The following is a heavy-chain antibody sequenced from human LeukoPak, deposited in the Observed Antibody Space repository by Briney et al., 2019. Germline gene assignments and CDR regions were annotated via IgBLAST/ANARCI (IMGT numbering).Heavy chain of an antibody. Sequence: GGSLRLSCAASGFTFSSYWMYWVRQAPGKGLVWVSRINSDGRSRSYADSVNGRFTSSRENANNTLYLQMNSLRAGDTAVYYCARDPYYYGSGSPDYWGQGTLVTVSS. J-gene: IGHJ4*02. V-gene: IGHV3-74*01. CDR2: INSDGRSR. CDR1: GFTFSSYW. CDR3: ARDPYYYGSGSPDY. D-gene: IGHD3-10*01.